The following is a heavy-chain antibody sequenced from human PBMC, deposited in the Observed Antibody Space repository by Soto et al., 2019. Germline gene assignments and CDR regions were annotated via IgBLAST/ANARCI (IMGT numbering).Heavy chain of an antibody. CDR1: GGSISSGGYS. CDR3: ARVTDD. CDR2: IYHSGSI. V-gene: IGHV4-30-2*01. J-gene: IGHJ4*02. Sequence: SETLSLTCAVSGGSISSGGYSWSWIRQPPGKGLEWIGYIYHSGSIYYNPSLKSRVTISVDRSKNQFSLKLSSVTAADTAVYYCARVTDDWGPGTLVNVAS.